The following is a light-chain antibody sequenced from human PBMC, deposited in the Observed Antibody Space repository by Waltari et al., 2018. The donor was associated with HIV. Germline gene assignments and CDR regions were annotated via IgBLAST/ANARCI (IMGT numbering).Light chain of an antibody. CDR1: SGSIARNF. V-gene: IGLV6-57*01. CDR3: QSYDSSNQWV. J-gene: IGLJ3*02. Sequence: NFMLAQPHSVSGSPGKTVTMSCTRSSGSIARNFLHWSRQSPDSSPAIVIYEDNQRPSGVPDRSSGSIDSSSNSASLTISGLKTEDEADYYCQSYDSSNQWVFGGGTKLTVL. CDR2: EDN.